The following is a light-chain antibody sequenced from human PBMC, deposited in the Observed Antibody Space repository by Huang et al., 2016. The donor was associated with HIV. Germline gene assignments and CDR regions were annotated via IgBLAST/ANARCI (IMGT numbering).Light chain of an antibody. J-gene: IGKJ1*01. Sequence: EIVMTQSPTTLSVSPGERATLSCRASQSVSSNLAWYQQKPGQAPRLLIYGASTRAIGIPARFSGSGSGTEFTLTISSLQSEDFAVYYCQQYGNWPPWTFGQGTKVEIK. CDR2: GAS. CDR3: QQYGNWPPWT. V-gene: IGKV3-15*01. CDR1: QSVSSN.